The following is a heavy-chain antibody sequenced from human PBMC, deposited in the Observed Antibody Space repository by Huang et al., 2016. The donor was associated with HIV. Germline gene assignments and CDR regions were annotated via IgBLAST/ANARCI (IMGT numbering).Heavy chain of an antibody. CDR2: IDYSGSP. CDR1: GGSIKSRNYY. D-gene: IGHD3-22*01. J-gene: IGHJ4*02. Sequence: QLQLQESGPGLVKPSDTLSLNCTISGGSIKSRNYYWGWVRQAPGKGLEWIGDIDYSGSPYYNPSLRSRFSLSVDTSKNQVTLKVNAVIAADTAVYYCARRQGSGYYFYFDYWGRGIPVTVSA. CDR3: ARRQGSGYYFYFDY. V-gene: IGHV4-39*01.